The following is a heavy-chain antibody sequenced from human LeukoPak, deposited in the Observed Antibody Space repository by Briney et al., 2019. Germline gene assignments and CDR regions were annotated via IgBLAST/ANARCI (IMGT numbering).Heavy chain of an antibody. D-gene: IGHD3-16*01. V-gene: IGHV3-7*01. CDR1: GFTFSTYW. CDR2: IKQDGSEK. J-gene: IGHJ4*02. Sequence: GGSLRLSCAASGFTFSTYWMSWVRQAPGKGLEWVANIKQDGSEKYYVDSVKGRFPISRHNAKDSFYLQMNTLRAEDTAVYYCARGRLGGYFFDSWGQGTLVTVSS. CDR3: ARGRLGGYFFDS.